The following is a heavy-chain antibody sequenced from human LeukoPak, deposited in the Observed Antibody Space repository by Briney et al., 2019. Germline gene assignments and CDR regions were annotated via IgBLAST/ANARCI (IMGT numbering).Heavy chain of an antibody. Sequence: SETLSLTCTVSGGSISSYYWSWIRQPPGKGLEWIGYIYYSGSTNYNPSLKSRVTISVDTSKNQFSLKLSFMTAADTAVYYCARLSLDCSSTSCYNYWGQGTLVTVSS. CDR1: GGSISSYY. V-gene: IGHV4-59*08. J-gene: IGHJ4*02. CDR3: ARLSLDCSSTSCYNY. CDR2: IYYSGST. D-gene: IGHD2-2*02.